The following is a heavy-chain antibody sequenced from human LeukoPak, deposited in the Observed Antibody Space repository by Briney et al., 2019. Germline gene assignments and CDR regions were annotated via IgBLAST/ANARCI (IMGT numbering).Heavy chain of an antibody. V-gene: IGHV1-69*04. CDR1: GGTFISYT. J-gene: IGHJ6*03. Sequence: SVKVSCKASGGTFISYTSICVRQPPGQGLEGMGRIIPIHGIANYAQKFQGRVTITADKSTSTAYMQLRSRRSEATAVYYCAREGVEMATIGGDYYYYMDVWGKGTTVTVSS. D-gene: IGHD5-24*01. CDR3: AREGVEMATIGGDYYYYMDV. CDR2: IIPIHGIA.